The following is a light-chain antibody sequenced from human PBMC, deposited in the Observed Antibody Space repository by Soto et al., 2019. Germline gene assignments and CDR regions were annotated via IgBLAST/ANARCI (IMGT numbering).Light chain of an antibody. Sequence: QSVLTQPPSVSGAPGQRVTISCTGSSSNIGAGYDVHWYQQLPGTAPKVLIYGNSNRPSGVPDRFSGSKSGTSASLAITGLQAEEEADYYCQSYDSSLSDSVFGTGTKVTVL. CDR2: GNS. CDR1: SSNIGAGYD. J-gene: IGLJ1*01. V-gene: IGLV1-40*01. CDR3: QSYDSSLSDSV.